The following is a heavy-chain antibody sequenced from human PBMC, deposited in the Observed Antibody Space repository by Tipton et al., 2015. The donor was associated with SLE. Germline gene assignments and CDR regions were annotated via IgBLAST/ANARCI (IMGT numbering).Heavy chain of an antibody. CDR3: ARAYDFWSGSPYYFDY. V-gene: IGHV4-59*11. D-gene: IGHD3-3*01. Sequence: TLSLTCTVSGGSISSHYWSWIRQPPGKGLEWIGFIYYSGSTNYNPSLKSRVTISVDTSKNQFSLKLSSVTAADTAVYYCARAYDFWSGSPYYFDYWGQGTLVTVSS. J-gene: IGHJ4*02. CDR2: IYYSGST. CDR1: GGSISSHY.